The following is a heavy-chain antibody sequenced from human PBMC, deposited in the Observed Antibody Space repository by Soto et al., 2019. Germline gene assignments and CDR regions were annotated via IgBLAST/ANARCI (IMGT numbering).Heavy chain of an antibody. Sequence: ASVKVSCKASGYTFTSYGISWVRQAPGQGLEWMGWISAYNGNTNYAQKLQGRVTMTTDTSTSTAYMELRSLRSDDTAVYYCASGLGIAVAGPPFDYWGQGTLVTVSS. CDR2: ISAYNGNT. J-gene: IGHJ4*02. D-gene: IGHD6-19*01. V-gene: IGHV1-18*01. CDR3: ASGLGIAVAGPPFDY. CDR1: GYTFTSYG.